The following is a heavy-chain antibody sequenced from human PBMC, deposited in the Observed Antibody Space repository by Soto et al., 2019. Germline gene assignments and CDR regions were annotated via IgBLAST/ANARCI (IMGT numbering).Heavy chain of an antibody. J-gene: IGHJ6*02. CDR3: ARILRGGWYRTYYYYGMDV. CDR2: ISAYNGNT. CDR1: GYTFTSYG. Sequence: VKVSCKASGYTFTSYGISWVRQAPGQGLEWMGWISAYNGNTNYAQKLQGRVTMTTDTSTSTAYMELRSLRSDDTAVYYCARILRGGWYRTYYYYGMDVWGQGTTVTVSS. V-gene: IGHV1-18*01. D-gene: IGHD6-19*01.